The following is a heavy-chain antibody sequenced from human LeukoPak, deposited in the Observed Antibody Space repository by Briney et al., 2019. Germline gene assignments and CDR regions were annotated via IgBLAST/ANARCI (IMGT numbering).Heavy chain of an antibody. CDR3: ARVGAKDYYYYMDV. V-gene: IGHV4-59*01. D-gene: IGHD1-26*01. Sequence: SETLSLTCTVSGVSISSYYWSWIRQPPGKGLEWIGYIYYSGSTNYNPSLKSRVTISVDTSKNQFSLKLSSVTAADTAVYYCARVGAKDYYYYMDVWGKGTTVTVSS. CDR2: IYYSGST. J-gene: IGHJ6*03. CDR1: GVSISSYY.